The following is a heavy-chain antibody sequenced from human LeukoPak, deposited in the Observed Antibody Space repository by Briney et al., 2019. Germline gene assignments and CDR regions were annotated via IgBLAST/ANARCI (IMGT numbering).Heavy chain of an antibody. J-gene: IGHJ4*02. Sequence: PSETLSLTCTVSGASISSDYWSWIRQPPGKGLEWIGYIYITGNTNYSRSLKSRVTMSLDTFKNQFSLKLSSVTATDTAVYYCARHPFFNPFDYWGLGTLVTVSS. CDR2: IYITGNT. V-gene: IGHV4-59*08. D-gene: IGHD1-14*01. CDR3: ARHPFFNPFDY. CDR1: GASISSDY.